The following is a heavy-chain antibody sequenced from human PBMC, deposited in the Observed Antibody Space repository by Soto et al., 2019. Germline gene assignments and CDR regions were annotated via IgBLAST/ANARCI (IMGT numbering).Heavy chain of an antibody. CDR1: GFAFSSYG. J-gene: IGHJ6*02. Sequence: GGSLRLSCAASGFAFSSYGMHWFRQAPGKGLEWVAVIWYDGSNKYYADSVKGRFTISRDNSKNTLYLQMNSLRAEDTAVYYCARDPAGNYPPYYYGMDVWGQGTTVTVSS. D-gene: IGHD4-4*01. CDR2: IWYDGSNK. CDR3: ARDPAGNYPPYYYGMDV. V-gene: IGHV3-33*01.